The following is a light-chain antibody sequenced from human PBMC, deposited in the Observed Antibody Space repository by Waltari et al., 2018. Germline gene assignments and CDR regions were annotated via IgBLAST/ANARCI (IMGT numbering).Light chain of an antibody. J-gene: IGKJ4*01. CDR2: DAS. CDR1: QDSKQS. V-gene: IGKV1-33*01. Sequence: DIHMTQSQSSLSAPVGVRVTITCQASQDSKQSLNWFHQKPGTAPEVLIFDASNSQSGVPSRFSGSRSVTDFTFTISSLKPGDMGTYYCQEYHSDPLAFGGGTTVEIK. CDR3: QEYHSDPLA.